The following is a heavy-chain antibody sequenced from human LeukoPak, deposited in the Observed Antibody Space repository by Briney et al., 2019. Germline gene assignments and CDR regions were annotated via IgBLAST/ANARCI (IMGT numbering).Heavy chain of an antibody. V-gene: IGHV1-69*05. J-gene: IGHJ6*03. CDR1: GGTFSSYA. CDR2: IIPIFGTA. CDR3: AWGVVVPAAKYYYYYYMDV. Sequence: GASVKVSCKASGGTFSSYAISWVRQAPGQGLEWMGGIIPIFGTANYAQKFQGRATITTDESTSTAYMELSSLRSEDTAVYYCAWGVVVPAAKYYYYYYMDVWGKGTTVTVSS. D-gene: IGHD2-2*01.